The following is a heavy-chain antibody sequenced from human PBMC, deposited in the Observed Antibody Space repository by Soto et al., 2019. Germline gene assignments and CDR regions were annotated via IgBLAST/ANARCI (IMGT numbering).Heavy chain of an antibody. CDR2: TYYRSKWYN. V-gene: IGHV6-1*01. CDR1: GDSVSSNSAA. D-gene: IGHD2-2*03. Sequence: SQTLSLTCAISGDSVSSNSAAWNWIRQSPSRGLEWLGRTYYRSKWYNDYAVSVKSRITINPDTSKNQFSLQLNSVTPEDTAVYYCARGVDIVVVPAANYGMDVWGQGTTVTVS. CDR3: ARGVDIVVVPAANYGMDV. J-gene: IGHJ6*02.